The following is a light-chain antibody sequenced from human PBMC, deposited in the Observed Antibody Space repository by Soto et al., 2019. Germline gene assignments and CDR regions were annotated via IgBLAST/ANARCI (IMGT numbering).Light chain of an antibody. CDR1: QSISSW. J-gene: IGKJ5*01. V-gene: IGKV1-5*01. CDR2: DAS. Sequence: GDRGTVDCRASQSISSWLAWYQQKPGKAPKLLIYDASSLESGVPSRFSGSGSGTEFTLTISSLQPDDFATYYCQQYNSYPITFGQGTRLEIK. CDR3: QQYNSYPIT.